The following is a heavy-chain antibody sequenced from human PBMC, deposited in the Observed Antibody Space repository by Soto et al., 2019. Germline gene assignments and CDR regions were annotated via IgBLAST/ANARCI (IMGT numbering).Heavy chain of an antibody. D-gene: IGHD3-3*01. CDR2: ISSSGSTI. J-gene: IGHJ5*02. Sequence: GGSLRLSCAASGFTFSDYYMSWIRQAPGKGLEWVSYISSSGSTIYYADSVKGRFTISRDNAKNSLYLQMNSLRAEDTAVYYCARSDLEWLNWFDPWGQGTLVTVSS. V-gene: IGHV3-11*01. CDR1: GFTFSDYY. CDR3: ARSDLEWLNWFDP.